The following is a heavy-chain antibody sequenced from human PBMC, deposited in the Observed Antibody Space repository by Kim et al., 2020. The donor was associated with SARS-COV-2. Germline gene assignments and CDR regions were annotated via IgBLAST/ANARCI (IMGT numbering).Heavy chain of an antibody. CDR3: ARDPAVRIDCSSTSCYLDAFDI. J-gene: IGHJ3*02. D-gene: IGHD2-2*01. Sequence: ASVKVSCKASGYTFTSYAMNWVRQAPGQGLEWMGWINTNTGNPTYAQGFTGRFVFSLDTSVSTAYLQISSLKAEDTAVYYCARDPAVRIDCSSTSCYLDAFDIWGQGTMVTVSS. CDR2: INTNTGNP. CDR1: GYTFTSYA. V-gene: IGHV7-4-1*02.